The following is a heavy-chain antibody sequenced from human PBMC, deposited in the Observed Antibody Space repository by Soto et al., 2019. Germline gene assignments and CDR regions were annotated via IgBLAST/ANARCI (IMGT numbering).Heavy chain of an antibody. CDR1: GYTFTSYG. Sequence: ASVKVSCKASGYTFTSYGITWVRQAPGQGLEWMGWISVYNGSTNYAQRLQGRVTMTTDTSTSTAYMELRSLRSDDKTVYYYARDGAGGGHSYTHSLSNWGQGTLVTVSS. J-gene: IGHJ4*02. CDR3: ARDGAGGGHSYTHSLSN. V-gene: IGHV1-18*01. D-gene: IGHD5-18*01. CDR2: ISVYNGST.